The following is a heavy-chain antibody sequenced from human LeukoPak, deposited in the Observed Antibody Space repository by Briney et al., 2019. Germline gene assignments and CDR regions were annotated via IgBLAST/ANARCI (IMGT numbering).Heavy chain of an antibody. CDR3: AGAMVRGDPMGFY. V-gene: IGHV4-34*01. CDR1: GGSFSGYY. Sequence: PSETLSLTCAVYGGSFSGYYWSWIRQPPGKGLEWIGEINHSGSTNYNPSLKSRVTISVDTSKNQFSLKLSSVTAADTAVYYCAGAMVRGDPMGFYWGQGTLVTVSS. D-gene: IGHD3-10*01. CDR2: INHSGST. J-gene: IGHJ4*02.